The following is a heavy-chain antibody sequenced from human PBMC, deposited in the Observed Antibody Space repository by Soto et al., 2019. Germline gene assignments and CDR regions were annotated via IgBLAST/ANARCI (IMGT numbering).Heavy chain of an antibody. D-gene: IGHD3-3*01. CDR3: ARDNSTNTGGITIFLFDP. CDR1: GYTFTSYG. V-gene: IGHV1-18*01. Sequence: ASVKVSCKASGYTFTSYGISWVRQAPGQGLEWMGWISAYNGNTNYAQKLQGRDTMTTDTSTSTAYMELRSLRSDDTAVYYCARDNSTNTGGITIFLFDPWGQGTLVTVSS. CDR2: ISAYNGNT. J-gene: IGHJ5*02.